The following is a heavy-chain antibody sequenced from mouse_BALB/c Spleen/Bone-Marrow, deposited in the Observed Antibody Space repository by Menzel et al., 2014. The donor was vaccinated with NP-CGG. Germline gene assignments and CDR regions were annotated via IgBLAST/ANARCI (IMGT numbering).Heavy chain of an antibody. CDR3: GRDNGISPSYWFFNV. CDR2: IRNEANGYTT. CDR1: GFTFTDYY. Sequence: EVQLVESGGGLVQPGGSLRLSCATSGFTFTDYYVTWVRQPSGKALEWLSFIRNEANGYTTEYSASVKGRFTISRDNSQSILYLQMNTLRAEDSATYYCGRDNGISPSYWFFNVWGAGTTVTVSS. V-gene: IGHV7-3*02. D-gene: IGHD1-1*01. J-gene: IGHJ1*01.